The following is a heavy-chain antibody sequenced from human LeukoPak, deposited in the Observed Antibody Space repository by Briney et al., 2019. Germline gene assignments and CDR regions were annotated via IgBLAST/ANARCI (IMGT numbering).Heavy chain of an antibody. CDR1: GFTFSSYG. J-gene: IGHJ4*02. D-gene: IGHD2/OR15-2a*01. CDR2: ISYDGSNK. CDR3: AKAHFLYYFDY. V-gene: IGHV3-30*18. Sequence: GRSLRLSCAASGFTFSSYGMHWVRQAPGKGLEWVAVISYDGSNKYYADSVKGRFTISRDNSKNTLYLQTNSLRAEDTAVYYCAKAHFLYYFDYWGQGTLVTVSS.